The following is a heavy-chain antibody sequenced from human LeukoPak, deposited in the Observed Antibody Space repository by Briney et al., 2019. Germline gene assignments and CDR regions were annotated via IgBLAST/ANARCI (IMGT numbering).Heavy chain of an antibody. J-gene: IGHJ4*02. V-gene: IGHV3-23*01. CDR2: INGGGVNT. CDR1: GFTFSSYA. Sequence: GGSLRLSCAASGFTFSSYAMSWVRQAPGKGLEWVSTINGGGVNTHYADSVGGRFTISRGNSKNTLFLQMNSLRDEDTAVYYCAKDLYSNYGPADYWGQGNLVTVSS. CDR3: AKDLYSNYGPADY. D-gene: IGHD4-11*01.